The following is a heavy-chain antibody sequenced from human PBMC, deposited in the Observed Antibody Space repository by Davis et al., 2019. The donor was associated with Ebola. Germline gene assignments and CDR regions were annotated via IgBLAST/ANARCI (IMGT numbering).Heavy chain of an antibody. Sequence: MPSETLSLTCTVSGGSISRYYWSWIRQPPGKGLEWIGYIYYSGSTNYNPSLKSRVTISVDTSKNQFSLKLSSVTAADTAVYYCAGGDIFAFDYWGQGALVTVSS. D-gene: IGHD3-9*01. V-gene: IGHV4-59*01. CDR1: GGSISRYY. J-gene: IGHJ4*02. CDR3: AGGDIFAFDY. CDR2: IYYSGST.